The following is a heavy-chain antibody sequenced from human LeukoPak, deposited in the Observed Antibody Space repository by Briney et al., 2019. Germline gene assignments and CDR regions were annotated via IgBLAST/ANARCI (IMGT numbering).Heavy chain of an antibody. CDR2: ISYDGSNK. J-gene: IGHJ4*02. D-gene: IGHD6-6*01. V-gene: IGHV3-30-3*01. CDR1: GFTFSSYA. CDR3: AKVGSSGTKESDY. Sequence: GGSLRLSCAASGFTFSSYAMHWVRQAPGKGLEWVAVISYDGSNKYYADSVKGRFTISRDNSKNTLYLQMNSLRAEDTAVYYCAKVGSSGTKESDYWGQGTLVTVSS.